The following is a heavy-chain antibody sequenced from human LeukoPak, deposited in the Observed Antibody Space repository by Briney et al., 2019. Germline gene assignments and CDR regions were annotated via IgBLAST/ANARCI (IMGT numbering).Heavy chain of an antibody. J-gene: IGHJ4*02. CDR3: ASNYYGSGSFDY. Sequence: GGSLRLSCAASGFTFSSYSMNWVRQAPGKGLEGGPSITSSSSYIYYADSVKGRFTISRDNAKNSLYLQMNSLSAEDTAVYYCASNYYGSGSFDYWGQGTLVTVSS. D-gene: IGHD3-10*01. CDR1: GFTFSSYS. V-gene: IGHV3-21*01. CDR2: ITSSSSYI.